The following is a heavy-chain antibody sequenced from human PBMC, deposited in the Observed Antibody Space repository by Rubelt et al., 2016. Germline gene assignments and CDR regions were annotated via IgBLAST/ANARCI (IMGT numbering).Heavy chain of an antibody. V-gene: IGHV7-4-1*02. Sequence: QVQLVQSGSELKKPGASVKVSCKASGYTFTSYAMNWVRQAPGQGLEWMGWINTNTGNPTYAQSFTGRVVFCLDTSVSTTYLQISSVRAEDTAVYYCARVVAAAGRDGNYFDYWGQGTLVTVSS. D-gene: IGHD6-13*01. CDR2: INTNTGNP. CDR3: ARVVAAAGRDGNYFDY. CDR1: GYTFTSYA. J-gene: IGHJ4*02.